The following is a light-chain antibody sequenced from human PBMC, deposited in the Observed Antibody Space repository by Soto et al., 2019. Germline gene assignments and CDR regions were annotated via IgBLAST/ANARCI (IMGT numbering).Light chain of an antibody. Sequence: DIQMTKSLSTLSATEEDRVTITCRASQNIDIWLSWYQQKPGKAPSLLIYDASNLKSGVPSRFSGSGSGTEFTLTISSLQPDDSRSYYCQLHTIYLVTFGGG. J-gene: IGKJ4*01. CDR2: DAS. V-gene: IGKV1-5*01. CDR3: QLHTIYLVT. CDR1: QNIDIW.